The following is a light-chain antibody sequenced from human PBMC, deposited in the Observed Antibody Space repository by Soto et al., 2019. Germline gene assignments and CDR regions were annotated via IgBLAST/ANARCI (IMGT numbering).Light chain of an antibody. CDR3: QYYGNSPLT. CDR2: GAS. CDR1: QSVSSSY. J-gene: IGKJ1*01. V-gene: IGKV3-20*01. Sequence: ESVLTQSPGTLSLSPGERATLSCRASQSVSSSYLAWYQQKPGQAPRLLIYGASSRATGIPDRFSGGGSGTDFTLTITRLEPEDFAVYYCQYYGNSPLTFGQGTKVDIK.